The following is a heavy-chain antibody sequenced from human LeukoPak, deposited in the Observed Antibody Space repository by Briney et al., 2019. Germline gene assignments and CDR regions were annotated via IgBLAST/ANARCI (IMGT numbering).Heavy chain of an antibody. V-gene: IGHV4-61*02. J-gene: IGHJ2*01. CDR2: IYTSGST. D-gene: IGHD4-11*01. CDR1: GGSISSGSYY. CDR3: AGTTLHYWYFDL. Sequence: SQTLSLTCNVSGGSISSGSYYWSWIRQPAGKGLEWIGRIYTSGSTNYNPSLKSRVTISVDTSKNQFSLKLSSVTAADTAVYYCAGTTLHYWYFDLWGRGTLVTVSS.